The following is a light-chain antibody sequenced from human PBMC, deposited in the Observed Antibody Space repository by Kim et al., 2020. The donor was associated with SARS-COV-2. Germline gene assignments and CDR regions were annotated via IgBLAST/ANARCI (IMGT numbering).Light chain of an antibody. CDR3: QQYGSAPNT. Sequence: EIVLTQSPGTLSLSPGERATLSCRASQSVRRNYFAWYQQKPGQAPRLLIYDASSRATDIPDRFSGSGSETDFTLTISRLEPEDFTVYYCQQYGSAPNTFGQGTKLEI. V-gene: IGKV3-20*01. CDR1: QSVRRNY. CDR2: DAS. J-gene: IGKJ2*01.